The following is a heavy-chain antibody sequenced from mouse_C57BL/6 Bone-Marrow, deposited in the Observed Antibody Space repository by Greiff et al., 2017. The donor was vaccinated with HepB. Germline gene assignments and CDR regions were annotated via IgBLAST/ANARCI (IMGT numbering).Heavy chain of an antibody. J-gene: IGHJ2*01. CDR3: ASRTGTWSY. V-gene: IGHV1-59*01. CDR1: GYTFTSYW. Sequence: QVQLQQPGAELVRPGTSVKLSCKASGYTFTSYWMHWVKQRPGQVLEWIGVIDPSDSYTNYNQKFKGKATLTVDPSSSTAYMQLSSLTSEDSAVYYCASRTGTWSYWGQGTTLTVSS. CDR2: IDPSDSYT. D-gene: IGHD4-1*01.